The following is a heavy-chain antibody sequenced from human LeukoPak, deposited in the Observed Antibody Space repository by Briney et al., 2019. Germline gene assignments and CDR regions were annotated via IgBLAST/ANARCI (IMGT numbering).Heavy chain of an antibody. CDR1: GFTFSSFA. D-gene: IGHD3-3*01. CDR3: ARGPYYDFWSGRGEYFDY. J-gene: IGHJ4*02. CDR2: ISGSGST. Sequence: AGGSLRLSCAASGFTFSSFAMSWVRQAPGKGLEWVSAISGSGSTYYADSVKGRFTISRDNSKNTLYLQMNSLRAEDTAVYYCARGPYYDFWSGRGEYFDYWGQGTLVTVSS. V-gene: IGHV3-23*01.